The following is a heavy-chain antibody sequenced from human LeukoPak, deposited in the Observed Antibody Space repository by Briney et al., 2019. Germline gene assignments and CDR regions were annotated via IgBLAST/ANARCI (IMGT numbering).Heavy chain of an antibody. V-gene: IGHV1-46*01. CDR3: ARGWELGY. J-gene: IGHJ4*02. CDR2: ITPSGGSI. Sequence: GASVKVSCKASGYTFTTYYMHWVRQAPGQGLEWMGVITPSGGSITSAQKFQDRVTMTRDTSTSTVYMELSSPTSDDTAVYYCARGWELGYWGQGTLVTVSS. D-gene: IGHD1-26*01. CDR1: GYTFTTYY.